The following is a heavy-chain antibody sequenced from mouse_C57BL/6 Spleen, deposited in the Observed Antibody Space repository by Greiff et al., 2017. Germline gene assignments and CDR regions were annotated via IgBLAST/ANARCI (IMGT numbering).Heavy chain of an antibody. V-gene: IGHV1-54*01. Sequence: QVQLQQSGAELVRPGTSVKVSCKASGYAFTNYLIEWVKQRPGQGLEWIGVINPGSGGTNYNEKFKGKATLTADKSSSTAYMQLSSLTSEDSAVYFCARWGNCWYFDVWGTGTTVTVSS. J-gene: IGHJ1*03. D-gene: IGHD2-1*01. CDR3: ARWGNCWYFDV. CDR2: INPGSGGT. CDR1: GYAFTNYL.